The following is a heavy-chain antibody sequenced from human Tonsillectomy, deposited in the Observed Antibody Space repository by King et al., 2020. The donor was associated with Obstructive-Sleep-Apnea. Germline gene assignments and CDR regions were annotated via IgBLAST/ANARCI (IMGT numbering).Heavy chain of an antibody. Sequence: VQLVESGGDLVQPGGSLRLSCAASGFSFSPYYMTWVRQAPGKGLEWVATINADGSEKFYAGSVKGRFTISRENAKNSLYLQVSSLRAEDTAVYYCGRENYRSFDYWGQGTLVTVSS. CDR3: GRENYRSFDY. J-gene: IGHJ4*02. CDR2: INADGSEK. D-gene: IGHD4-11*01. V-gene: IGHV3-7*01. CDR1: GFSFSPYY.